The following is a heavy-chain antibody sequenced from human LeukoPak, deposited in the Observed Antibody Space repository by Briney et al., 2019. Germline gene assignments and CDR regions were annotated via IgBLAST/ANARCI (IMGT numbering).Heavy chain of an antibody. D-gene: IGHD3-10*01. J-gene: IGHJ5*02. V-gene: IGHV1-2*02. Sequence: ASVKVSCKASGYTFTGYYMHWVRQAPGQGLEWMGWINPNSGGTNYAQMFQGRVTMTRDTSISTAFMELSRLRSDDTAVYYCATRITMVRGVIPLFDPWGQGTLVTVSS. CDR3: ATRITMVRGVIPLFDP. CDR2: INPNSGGT. CDR1: GYTFTGYY.